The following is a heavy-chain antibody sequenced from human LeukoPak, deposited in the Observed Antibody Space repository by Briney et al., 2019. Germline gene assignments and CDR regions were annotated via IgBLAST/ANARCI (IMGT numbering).Heavy chain of an antibody. CDR1: AFAFSNYA. J-gene: IGHJ5*02. D-gene: IGHD5-24*01. V-gene: IGHV3-23*01. Sequence: GGSLRLSCADSAFAFSNYAMNWVRQAPGKGLEWVSSISESGGDTSYADSVKGRFTISRDNSKNTLYLQMNSLRAEDTAVYYCAKQFVDIWGQGTLVIVSS. CDR3: AKQFVDI. CDR2: ISESGGDT.